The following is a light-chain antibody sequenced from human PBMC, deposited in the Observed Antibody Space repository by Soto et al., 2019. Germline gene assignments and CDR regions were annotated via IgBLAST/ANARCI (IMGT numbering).Light chain of an antibody. V-gene: IGKV4-1*01. CDR1: QSVFYSSNNKDY. J-gene: IGKJ4*01. Sequence: DIVMTQSPDSVAVSLGERATISCKSSQSVFYSSNNKDYLAWYQQRPGQSPKLLIYWASTRESGVPDRFSGSGSGTDFTLTINSLQPEDVAVYYCQQYYNTPLTFGGGTKVEI. CDR3: QQYYNTPLT. CDR2: WAS.